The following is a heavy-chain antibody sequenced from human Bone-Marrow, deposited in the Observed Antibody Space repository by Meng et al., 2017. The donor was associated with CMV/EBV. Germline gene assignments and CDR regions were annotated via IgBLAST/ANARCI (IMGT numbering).Heavy chain of an antibody. V-gene: IGHV4-38-2*02. D-gene: IGHD1-26*01. Sequence: GSLRLSCTVSSYSISSGYFWGWIRQPPGKGLEWIGNIFHRGNTYYNPSLKSRITMSIDTSRNQFSLNLSSVTAADTAVYYCARVGATNWYFDLWGRGTLVTVSS. CDR3: ARVGATNWYFDL. J-gene: IGHJ2*01. CDR1: SYSISSGYF. CDR2: IFHRGNT.